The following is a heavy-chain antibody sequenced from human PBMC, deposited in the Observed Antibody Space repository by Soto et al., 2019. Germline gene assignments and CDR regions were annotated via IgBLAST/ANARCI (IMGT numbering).Heavy chain of an antibody. Sequence: GASVKVSCKASGYTFTNYGISWVRQAPGQRLEWMGWINAGNGNTKYSQKFQGRVTMTRDTSTSTVYMELSSLRAEDTAVYYCARVLRGYSGFEDYYDYWGQGALVTVSS. CDR1: GYTFTNYG. V-gene: IGHV1-18*01. CDR2: INAGNGNT. D-gene: IGHD5-12*01. CDR3: ARVLRGYSGFEDYYDY. J-gene: IGHJ4*02.